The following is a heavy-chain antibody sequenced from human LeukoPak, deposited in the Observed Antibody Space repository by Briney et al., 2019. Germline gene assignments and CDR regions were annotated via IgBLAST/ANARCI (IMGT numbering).Heavy chain of an antibody. Sequence: SETLSLTCTVSGGSISSSSYYWGWIRQPPGKGLEWIGSIYYSGSTYYNPSLKSRVTISVDTSKNQFSLKLSSVTAADTAVYYCASTFYSSGSDYWGQGTLVTVSS. CDR3: ASTFYSSGSDY. J-gene: IGHJ4*02. CDR2: IYYSGST. D-gene: IGHD6-19*01. CDR1: GGSISSSSYY. V-gene: IGHV4-39*07.